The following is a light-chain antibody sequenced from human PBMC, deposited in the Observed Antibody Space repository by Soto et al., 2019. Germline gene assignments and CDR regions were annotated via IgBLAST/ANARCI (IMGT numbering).Light chain of an antibody. CDR2: EVT. J-gene: IGLJ3*02. V-gene: IGLV2-14*01. CDR3: SSYAGSSTLV. Sequence: QSALTQPASVSGSPGHSITISCTGTSSDVGGYNYVSWYQQHPGKAPKLMIYEVTARPSGISNRFSGSKSGNTASLTISGLQAEDEADYYCSSYAGSSTLVFGGGTKVTVL. CDR1: SSDVGGYNY.